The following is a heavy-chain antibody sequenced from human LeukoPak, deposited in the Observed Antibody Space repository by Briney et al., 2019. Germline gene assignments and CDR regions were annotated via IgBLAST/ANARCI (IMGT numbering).Heavy chain of an antibody. Sequence: PGGSLRLSCEASGFTLGFTFSSYWMTWVRQAPGKGLEWVARIREKPHSYSTEYAASVKGRFTISRDDSKNSLYLQMSSLKTEDTAVYYCARGFRYGSNWGFDYWGQGTLVTVSS. CDR1: GFTLGFTFSSYW. J-gene: IGHJ4*02. CDR2: IREKPHSYST. D-gene: IGHD3-16*01. CDR3: ARGFRYGSNWGFDY. V-gene: IGHV3-72*01.